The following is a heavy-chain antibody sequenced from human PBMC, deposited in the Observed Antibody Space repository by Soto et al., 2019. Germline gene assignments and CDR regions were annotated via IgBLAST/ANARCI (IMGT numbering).Heavy chain of an antibody. D-gene: IGHD3-22*01. J-gene: IGHJ6*02. CDR1: GFTFSSYS. V-gene: IGHV3-21*01. CDR3: AREKDSSGYYGHAWNGMDV. CDR2: ISSSSSYI. Sequence: GGSLRLSCAASGFTFSSYSMNWVRQAPGKGLEWVSSISSSSSYIYYADSVKGRFTISRDNAKNSLYLQMNSLRAEDTAVYYCAREKDSSGYYGHAWNGMDVWGQGTTVTVSS.